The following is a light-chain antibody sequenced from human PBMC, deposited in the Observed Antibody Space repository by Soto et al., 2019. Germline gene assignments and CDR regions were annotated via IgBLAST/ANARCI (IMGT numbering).Light chain of an antibody. Sequence: QSVLTQPPSASGTPGQRVTISCSGSSSNIGSNTVNWYQQLPGTAPKLLIYSNNQRPSGVPDRFSGSKSGTSASLAISGLQSDDEADYYCAAWDDSLNGNVFGTGTKVTVL. V-gene: IGLV1-44*01. J-gene: IGLJ1*01. CDR1: SSNIGSNT. CDR3: AAWDDSLNGNV. CDR2: SNN.